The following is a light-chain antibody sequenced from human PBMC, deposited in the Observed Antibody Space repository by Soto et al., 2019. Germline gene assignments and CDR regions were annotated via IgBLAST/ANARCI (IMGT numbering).Light chain of an antibody. CDR1: QSVSNNY. V-gene: IGKV3D-20*02. Sequence: EIELTQSPGTLSLSPGERATLSCRASQSVSNNYLAWYQQKPGQAPRLLIYGASNRATGIPDRFSGSGSGTDFTLTISSLEPEDFAVYYCQQRSNWPTFGQGTKVDVK. CDR2: GAS. CDR3: QQRSNWPT. J-gene: IGKJ1*01.